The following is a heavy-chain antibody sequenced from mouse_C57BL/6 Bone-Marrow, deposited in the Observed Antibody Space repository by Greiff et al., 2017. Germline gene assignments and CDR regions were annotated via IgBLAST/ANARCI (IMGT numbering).Heavy chain of an antibody. D-gene: IGHD1-1*01. J-gene: IGHJ2*01. CDR2: IDPENGDT. CDR3: TTFYGSSPFYFDY. Sequence: EVQRVESGAELVRPGASVKLSCTASGFNIKDDYMHWVKQRPEQGLEWIGWIDPENGDTEYASKFQGKATITADTSSNTAYLQLSSLTSEDTAVYYCTTFYGSSPFYFDYWGQGTTLTVSS. CDR1: GFNIKDDY. V-gene: IGHV14-4*01.